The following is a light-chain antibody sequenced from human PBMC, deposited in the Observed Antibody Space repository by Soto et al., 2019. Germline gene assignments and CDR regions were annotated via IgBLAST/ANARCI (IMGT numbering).Light chain of an antibody. Sequence: QSVLTQPASVSGSPGQSITISCTGTITDVGSSNYVSWYKQHPGKAPKLMIYDVSNRPSGVSNRFSGSKSGNTAPLTISGLQAEDEADYYCSSYTTTSTWVFGGGTQLTVL. J-gene: IGLJ2*01. CDR2: DVS. CDR1: ITDVGSSNY. CDR3: SSYTTTSTWV. V-gene: IGLV2-14*01.